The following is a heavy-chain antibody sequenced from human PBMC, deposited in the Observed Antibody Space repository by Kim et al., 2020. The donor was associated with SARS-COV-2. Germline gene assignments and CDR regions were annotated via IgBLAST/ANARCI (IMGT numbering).Heavy chain of an antibody. V-gene: IGHV1-2*02. J-gene: IGHJ4*02. CDR1: GYTFSDYY. CDR2: INPNGGDT. Sequence: ASVKVSCKTSGYTFSDYYIHWVRQAAGQGLEWMGWINPNGGDTKYPQKFQGRISMTRDTSISTAYMELSSLGCDDTAMYYCTRDSDPDYWGQGTLVTVSS. CDR3: TRDSDPDY.